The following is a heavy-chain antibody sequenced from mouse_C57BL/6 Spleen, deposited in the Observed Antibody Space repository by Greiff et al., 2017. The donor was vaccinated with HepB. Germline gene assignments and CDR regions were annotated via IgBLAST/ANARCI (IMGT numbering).Heavy chain of an antibody. J-gene: IGHJ1*03. D-gene: IGHD2-2*01. CDR3: ARRGGLRRYFDV. Sequence: QVQLQQPGAELVKPGASVKMSCKASGYTFTSYWITWVKQRPGQGLEWIGDIYPGSGGTNYNEKFKSKATLTVDTSSSTAYMQLSSLTSEDSAVYYCARRGGLRRYFDVWGTGTTVTVSS. CDR2: IYPGSGGT. CDR1: GYTFTSYW. V-gene: IGHV1-55*01.